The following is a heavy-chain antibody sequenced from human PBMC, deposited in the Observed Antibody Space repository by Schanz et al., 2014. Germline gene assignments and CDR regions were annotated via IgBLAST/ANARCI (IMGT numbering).Heavy chain of an antibody. CDR1: GSTFGTSG. D-gene: IGHD6-13*01. V-gene: IGHV3-30*02. CDR3: AKEKEEVAADGSFFDS. Sequence: VQLVESGGGMVQPGGSLRLSCAASGSTFGTSGLHWVRQAPGKGLEWVGFISFDGRNTGYAHSVKGRFTISRDNSKNTVNLQMNSLRAEDTAVYYCAKEKEEVAADGSFFDSWGQGTLVTVSS. J-gene: IGHJ4*02. CDR2: ISFDGRNT.